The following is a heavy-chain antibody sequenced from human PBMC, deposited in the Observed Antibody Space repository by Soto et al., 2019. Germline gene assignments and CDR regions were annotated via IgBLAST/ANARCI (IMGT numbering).Heavy chain of an antibody. CDR2: IYYSGST. J-gene: IGHJ5*02. CDR1: GGSISSYY. V-gene: IGHV4-59*01. CDR3: ARVNDFWTGYYSTNWFDP. D-gene: IGHD3-3*01. Sequence: SETLSLTCTVSGGSISSYYWSWIRQPPGKGLEWIGYIYYSGSTNHNPSLKSRVTISVDTAKNQFSLKLSSVTAADTAVYYCARVNDFWTGYYSTNWFDPWGQGTLVTVSS.